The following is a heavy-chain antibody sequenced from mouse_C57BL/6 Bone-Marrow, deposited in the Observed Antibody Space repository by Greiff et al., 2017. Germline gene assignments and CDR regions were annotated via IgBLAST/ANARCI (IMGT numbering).Heavy chain of an antibody. V-gene: IGHV5-4*01. J-gene: IGHJ2*01. Sequence: EVHLVESGGGLVKPGGSLKLSCAASGFTFSSYAMSWVRQTPEKRLEWVATISDGGSYTYYPDNVKGRFTLSRDNAKNNLYLQMSHLKSEDTAMYYCARDDVSFDYWGQGTTLTVSS. CDR3: ARDDVSFDY. CDR1: GFTFSSYA. CDR2: ISDGGSYT. D-gene: IGHD2-3*01.